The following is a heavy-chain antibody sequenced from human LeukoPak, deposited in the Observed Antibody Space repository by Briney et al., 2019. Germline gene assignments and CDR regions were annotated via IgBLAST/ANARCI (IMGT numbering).Heavy chain of an antibody. Sequence: GGSLRLSCAASGFTFSNYWMNWVRQAPGKGPEWVAIIKKDGSEKYYVDSVKGRFTISRDKAKNSLYLQMNSLRADDTAGYFCAGGAGFLINYWGQGALVTVSS. CDR1: GFTFSNYW. V-gene: IGHV3-7*01. CDR3: AGGAGFLINY. CDR2: IKKDGSEK. J-gene: IGHJ4*02. D-gene: IGHD2/OR15-2a*01.